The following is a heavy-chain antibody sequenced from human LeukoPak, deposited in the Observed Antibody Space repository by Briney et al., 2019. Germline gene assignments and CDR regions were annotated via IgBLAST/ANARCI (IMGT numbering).Heavy chain of an antibody. CDR2: FDPEDGET. CDR3: ATDLCSSTTCRGNYSYYMDV. CDR1: GYTLTELS. J-gene: IGHJ6*03. D-gene: IGHD2-2*01. Sequence: ASVKVSCKVSGYTLTELSMHWVRQAPGKGLEWMGGFDPEDGETIYAQKFQGRVTMTEDTSTDTAYMELSSLRSEDTAVYYCATDLCSSTTCRGNYSYYMDVWGKGPRSPSP. V-gene: IGHV1-24*01.